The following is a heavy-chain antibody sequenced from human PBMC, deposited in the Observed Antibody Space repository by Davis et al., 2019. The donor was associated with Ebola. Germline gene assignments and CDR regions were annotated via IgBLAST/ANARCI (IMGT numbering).Heavy chain of an antibody. Sequence: PSDLLSPTFPPLGSPIITDPWSWIGKPPGKGLVWLGYIYNSGTTNYNPSPKSPVTISVDTSRNQFSLRLTSVTAADTALYYCARVGDFQGVYWDQGILVSVSS. J-gene: IGHJ4*02. CDR1: GSPIITDP. CDR2: IYNSGTT. V-gene: IGHV4-59*01. CDR3: ARVGDFQGVY. D-gene: IGHD2-8*01.